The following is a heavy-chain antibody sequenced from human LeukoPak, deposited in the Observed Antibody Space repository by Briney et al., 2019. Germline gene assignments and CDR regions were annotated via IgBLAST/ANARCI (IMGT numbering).Heavy chain of an antibody. V-gene: IGHV3-74*01. J-gene: IGHJ4*02. CDR2: INTDGSST. Sequence: GGSLRLSCAASGFTFSSYEMNWVRQAPGKGLVWVSRINTDGSSTSYVDSVKGRFTVSRDNAKNTLYLQMNSLRDEDTAVYYCARDSSDFSYWGQGTLVSVSS. CDR3: ARDSSDFSY. CDR1: GFTFSSYE. D-gene: IGHD3/OR15-3a*01.